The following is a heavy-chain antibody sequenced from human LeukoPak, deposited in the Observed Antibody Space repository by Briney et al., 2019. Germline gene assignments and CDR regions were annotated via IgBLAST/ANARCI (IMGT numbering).Heavy chain of an antibody. CDR1: GGSISSSTYY. J-gene: IGHJ6*02. CDR3: ARLYYYYALDV. CDR2: KYYSGNP. Sequence: SETLSLTCTVSGGSISSSTYYWGWIRQPPGKGLELIGSKYYSGNPYYHPSLKRRVSITVDTPKNQFSLKLSSVTDADTAVYYCARLYYYYALDVWGQGTTVTVSS. V-gene: IGHV4-39*01.